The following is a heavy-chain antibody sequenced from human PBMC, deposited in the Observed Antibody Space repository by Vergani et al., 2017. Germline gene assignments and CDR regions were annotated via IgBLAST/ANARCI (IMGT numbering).Heavy chain of an antibody. J-gene: IGHJ4*02. CDR2: ISAYNGNT. CDR3: ARDRHYYGSGSYYKLGDY. CDR1: GYTFTSYG. V-gene: IGHV1-18*04. D-gene: IGHD3-10*01. Sequence: QVQLVQSGAEVKKPGASVKVSCKASGYTFTSYGISWVRQAPGQGLEWMGWISAYNGNTNYAQKLQGRGTMTTDTSTSTAYMELRSLRSDDTAVYYCARDRHYYGSGSYYKLGDYWGQGTLVTVSS.